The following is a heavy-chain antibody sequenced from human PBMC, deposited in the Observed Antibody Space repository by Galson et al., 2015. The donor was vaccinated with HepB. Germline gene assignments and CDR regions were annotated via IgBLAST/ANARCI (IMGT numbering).Heavy chain of an antibody. CDR2: IYYSGST. J-gene: IGHJ3*02. CDR1: GGSISSSSYY. V-gene: IGHV4-39*01. D-gene: IGHD3-10*01. Sequence: SETLSLTCTVSGGSISSSSYYWGWIRQPPGKGLEWIGSIYYSGSTYYNPSLKSRVTISVDTSKNQFSLKLSSVTAADTAVYYCARGAYGSGDMGTFDIWGQGTMVTVSS. CDR3: ARGAYGSGDMGTFDI.